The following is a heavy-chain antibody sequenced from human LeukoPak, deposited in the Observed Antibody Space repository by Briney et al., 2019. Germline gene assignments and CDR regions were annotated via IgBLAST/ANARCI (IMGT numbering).Heavy chain of an antibody. D-gene: IGHD6-13*01. CDR1: GFTVSSNY. V-gene: IGHV3-66*02. Sequence: GGSLRPSCAASGFTVSSNYMSWVRQAPGEGREWVSVIYSGGSTYYADSVKGRFTISRDNSKNTLYLQMNSLRAEDTAVYYCARLRQYSSSWFDYWGQGTLVTVSS. CDR3: ARLRQYSSSWFDY. CDR2: IYSGGST. J-gene: IGHJ4*02.